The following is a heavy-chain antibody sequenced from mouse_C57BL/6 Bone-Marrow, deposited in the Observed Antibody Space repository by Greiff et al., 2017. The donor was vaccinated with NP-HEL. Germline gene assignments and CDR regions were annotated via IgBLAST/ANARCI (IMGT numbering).Heavy chain of an antibody. CDR3: ARERLDWDGYFDV. D-gene: IGHD4-1*01. J-gene: IGHJ1*03. CDR1: GYTFTSYW. Sequence: QVQLKQPGAELVKPGASVKLSCKASGYTFTSYWMQWVKQRPGQGLEWIGEIDPSDSYTNYNQKFKGKATLTVDTSSSTAYMQLSSLTSEDSAVYYCARERLDWDGYFDVWGTGTTVTVSS. V-gene: IGHV1-50*01. CDR2: IDPSDSYT.